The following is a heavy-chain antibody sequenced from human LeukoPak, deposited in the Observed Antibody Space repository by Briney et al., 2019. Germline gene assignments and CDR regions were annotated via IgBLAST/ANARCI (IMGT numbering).Heavy chain of an antibody. V-gene: IGHV4-4*07. Sequence: SETLSLTCTVSGGSISSYYWSWIRQPAGKGLEWIGRIYTSGSTNYNPSLKSRVTISVDTSKNQFSLSLNSVTAADTAVYYCARGLYSGYSRNVFDIWGQGTMVTVSS. D-gene: IGHD5-12*01. CDR3: ARGLYSGYSRNVFDI. J-gene: IGHJ3*02. CDR1: GGSISSYY. CDR2: IYTSGST.